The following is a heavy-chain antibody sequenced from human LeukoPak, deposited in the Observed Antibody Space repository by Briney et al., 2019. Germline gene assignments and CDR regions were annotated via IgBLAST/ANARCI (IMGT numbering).Heavy chain of an antibody. CDR3: ARGHYGMDV. J-gene: IGHJ6*02. CDR2: INNDGSST. CDR1: GFTFSSYW. Sequence: PGGSLRLSCAASGFTFSSYWMHWVRQAPGKGLVWVSRINNDGSSTTYADSVKGRFTISRDNAKNTRYLQMNSLRAEDTAVYFCARGHYGMDVWGQGTTVTVSS. V-gene: IGHV3-74*01.